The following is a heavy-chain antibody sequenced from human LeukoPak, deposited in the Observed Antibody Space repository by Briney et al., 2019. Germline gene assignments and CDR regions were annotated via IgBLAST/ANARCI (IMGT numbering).Heavy chain of an antibody. CDR2: ISASGGRT. V-gene: IGHV3-23*01. Sequence: GGPLRLSCAASGFTFSNYAMNWVRRAPGKGLEWVSAISASGGRTYYADSVKGRFTISRDDSKNTLYLQMNSLRAEDTAVYYCARGAQGTAMAPDYWGQGTLVTVSS. J-gene: IGHJ4*02. CDR1: GFTFSNYA. D-gene: IGHD5-18*01. CDR3: ARGAQGTAMAPDY.